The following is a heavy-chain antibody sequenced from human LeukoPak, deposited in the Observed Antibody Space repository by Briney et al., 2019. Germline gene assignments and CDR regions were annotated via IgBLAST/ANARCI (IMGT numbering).Heavy chain of an antibody. V-gene: IGHV3-21*01. CDR3: SRDRLGGLDL. CDR2: ISTMSNYI. J-gene: IGHJ5*02. Sequence: PGGSLRLSFAASGFDFSTYAINWVRQAPGKGLEWVSSISTMSNYIFYGDSVKGRFTISRDNAKNSVYLQMNSLRPEDTAVYYCSRDRLGGLDLWGQGTLVTVSS. D-gene: IGHD5-12*01. CDR1: GFDFSTYA.